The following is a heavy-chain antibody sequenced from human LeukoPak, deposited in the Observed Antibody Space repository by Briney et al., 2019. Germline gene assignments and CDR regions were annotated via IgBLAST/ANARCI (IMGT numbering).Heavy chain of an antibody. V-gene: IGHV1-24*01. CDR2: FDPEDGER. Sequence: ASVKVSCKVSGYTLTELSTHWVRQAPGKGLEWMGGFDPEDGERIYAQKFQDRVTMTEDTSTDTAYMELRSLRSEDTAMYYCARCIPLRRGGDWFDPWGQGTLVTVSS. D-gene: IGHD5-24*01. J-gene: IGHJ5*02. CDR3: ARCIPLRRGGDWFDP. CDR1: GYTLTELS.